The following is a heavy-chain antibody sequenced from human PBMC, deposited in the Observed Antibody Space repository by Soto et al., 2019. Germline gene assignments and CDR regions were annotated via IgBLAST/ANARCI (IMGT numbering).Heavy chain of an antibody. CDR1: GGSISSSF. J-gene: IGHJ6*02. CDR3: ARGHRAMEYYYYYGMDV. CDR2: ISYSGST. D-gene: IGHD5-18*01. Sequence: SETLSLTCSVSGGSISSSFWSWIRQPPGKELEWIGYISYSGSTTYNPSLKSRITLSVDASKNQFSLRVASVTAADTAVYYCARGHRAMEYYYYYGMDVWGQGTTVTVSS. V-gene: IGHV4-59*01.